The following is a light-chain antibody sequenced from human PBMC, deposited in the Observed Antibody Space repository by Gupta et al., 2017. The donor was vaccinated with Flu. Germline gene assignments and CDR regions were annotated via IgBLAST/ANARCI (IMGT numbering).Light chain of an antibody. J-gene: IGLJ2*01. CDR2: GNN. V-gene: IGLV1-40*01. CDR3: QSYDSSLSGLV. CDR1: SSNVGAGYD. Sequence: VTSSCTGSSSNVGAGYDVNWYQQLPGTAPKLLIYGNNNRPSGVPDRFSGSKSGTSASLAITGLQAEDETDYYCQSYDSSLSGLVFGGGTKLTVL.